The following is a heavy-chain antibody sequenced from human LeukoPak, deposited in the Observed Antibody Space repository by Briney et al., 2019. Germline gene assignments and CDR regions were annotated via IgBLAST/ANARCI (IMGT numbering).Heavy chain of an antibody. J-gene: IGHJ3*01. CDR3: ARDPIAAAAPGAFDV. D-gene: IGHD6-13*01. Sequence: PGGSLRLSCAASGFTFSSYWMSWVRQAPGKGLEWVANIKQDGSEKYYVDSVKGRFTISRDNAKNSLYLQMNSLRAEDTAVYYCARDPIAAAAPGAFDVWGQGTMVTVSS. CDR2: IKQDGSEK. V-gene: IGHV3-7*01. CDR1: GFTFSSYW.